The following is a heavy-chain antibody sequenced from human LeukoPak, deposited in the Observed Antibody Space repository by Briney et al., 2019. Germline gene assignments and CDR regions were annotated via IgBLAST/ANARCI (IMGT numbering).Heavy chain of an antibody. Sequence: SETLSLTCTVSGGSISSSSYYWGWIRQPPGKGLEWIGSIYYSGSTYYNPSLKSRVTISIDTSKNQFSLQLSSVTAADTAVYYCARDEEDSGSYSYWGQGTLVTVSS. V-gene: IGHV4-39*07. CDR3: ARDEEDSGSYSY. J-gene: IGHJ4*02. D-gene: IGHD1-26*01. CDR2: IYYSGST. CDR1: GGSISSSSYY.